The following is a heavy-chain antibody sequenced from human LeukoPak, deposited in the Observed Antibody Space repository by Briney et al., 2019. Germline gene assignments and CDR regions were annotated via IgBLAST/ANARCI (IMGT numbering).Heavy chain of an antibody. CDR1: GFTFSDYY. D-gene: IGHD3-9*01. CDR3: ASMGGRLRYFDWLLQFDY. V-gene: IGHV3-11*06. CDR2: ISSSSSYT. J-gene: IGHJ4*02. Sequence: GGSLRLSCAASGFTFSDYYRSWIRQAPGKGLEGVSYISSSSSYTNYADSVKGRFTISRDNAKNSLYLQMNSLRGEETAVYYCASMGGRLRYFDWLLQFDYWGKGTMVTVSS.